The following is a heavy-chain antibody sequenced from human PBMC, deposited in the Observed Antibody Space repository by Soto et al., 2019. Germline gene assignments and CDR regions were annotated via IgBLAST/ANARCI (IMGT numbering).Heavy chain of an antibody. CDR2: IWYDGSNK. Sequence: GGSLRLSCAASGFTFSSYGMHWVRQAPGKGLEWVAVIWYDGSNKYYADSVKGRFTISRDNSKNTLYLQMNSLRAEDTAVYYCARAGYYDFWSGYPTAPPYMDVWGKGTTVTVSS. V-gene: IGHV3-33*01. D-gene: IGHD3-3*01. J-gene: IGHJ6*03. CDR1: GFTFSSYG. CDR3: ARAGYYDFWSGYPTAPPYMDV.